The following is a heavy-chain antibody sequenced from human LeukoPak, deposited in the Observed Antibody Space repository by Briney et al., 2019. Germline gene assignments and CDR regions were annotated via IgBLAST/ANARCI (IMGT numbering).Heavy chain of an antibody. J-gene: IGHJ4*02. Sequence: GGSLRLSCAASGFTFSNCGMHWVRQAPGKGLEWVAFIRNDGSIKYYADSVEGRFTISRDNSKNTLYLQMNSLRAEDTAVYYCAKDQPTAYFDYWGQGTLVTVSS. CDR3: AKDQPTAYFDY. CDR2: IRNDGSIK. V-gene: IGHV3-30*02. CDR1: GFTFSNCG. D-gene: IGHD2-2*01.